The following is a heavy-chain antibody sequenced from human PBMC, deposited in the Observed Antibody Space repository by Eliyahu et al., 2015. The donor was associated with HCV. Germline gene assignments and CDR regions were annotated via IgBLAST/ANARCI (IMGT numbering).Heavy chain of an antibody. V-gene: IGHV4-34*02. CDR2: INHSGST. CDR3: ARGAGDRSKYYYFDY. CDR1: GESFSGHY. J-gene: IGHJ4*02. Sequence: QVHLQQWGAGLLKASETLPLTCAVYGESFSGHYXSWIRQSPGKALEWIGDINHSGSTTYNPSLKSRVTISGDTSKNQFSLKLNSVTAADTAVYFCARGAGDRSKYYYFDYWGQGTPVTVSS. D-gene: IGHD3-22*01.